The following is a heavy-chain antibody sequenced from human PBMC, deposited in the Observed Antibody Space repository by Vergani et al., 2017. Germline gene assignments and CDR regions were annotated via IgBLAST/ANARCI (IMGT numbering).Heavy chain of an antibody. CDR3: ARRYDDYGGNLSGREVEDDWYFDL. CDR1: GGSISSGGYY. CDR2: IYYSGST. J-gene: IGHJ2*01. V-gene: IGHV4-31*03. Sequence: QVQLQESGPGLVKPSQTLSLTCTVSGGSISSGGYYWSWIRQHPGKGLEWIGYIYYSGSTYYNPSLKSRVTISVDTSKNQFSLKLSSVTAADTAVYYCARRYDDYGGNLSGREVEDDWYFDLWGSGTLVTVSS. D-gene: IGHD4-23*01.